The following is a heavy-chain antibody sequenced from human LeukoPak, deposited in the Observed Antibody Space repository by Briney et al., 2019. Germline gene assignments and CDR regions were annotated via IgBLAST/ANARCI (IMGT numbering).Heavy chain of an antibody. J-gene: IGHJ5*02. V-gene: IGHV4-4*07. CDR1: GGSISSYY. CDR2: IYTSGST. CDR3: ARDGPGQNSNRGSSFDP. Sequence: SETLSLTCTVSGGSISSYYWSWIRQPAGKGLEWIGRIYTSGSTNYNPSLKSRVTMSVDTSKNQFSLKLSSVTAADTAVYYCARDGPGQNSNRGSSFDPWGQGTLVTVSS. D-gene: IGHD1/OR15-1a*01.